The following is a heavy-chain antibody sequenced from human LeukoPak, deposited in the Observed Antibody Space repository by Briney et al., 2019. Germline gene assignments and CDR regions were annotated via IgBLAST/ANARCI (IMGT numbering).Heavy chain of an antibody. Sequence: PSETLSLTCTVSGDSISHSDYYWSWVRQPPGQGLEWIGYIYYTGGTQYNPSLQSRVFMSLDMSKNLFSLKMTSVTAADTAVYYCARDLRGYGVLNFWGQGTLVTVSS. CDR1: GDSISHSDYY. D-gene: IGHD3-10*01. V-gene: IGHV4-30-4*01. CDR2: IYYTGGT. J-gene: IGHJ4*02. CDR3: ARDLRGYGVLNF.